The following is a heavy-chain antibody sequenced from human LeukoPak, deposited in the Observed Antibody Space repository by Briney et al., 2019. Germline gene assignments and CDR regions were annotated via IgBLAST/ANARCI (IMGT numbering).Heavy chain of an antibody. D-gene: IGHD2-2*01. CDR2: IIPIFGTA. CDR1: GGTFSSYA. Sequence: GSSVKVSCKASGGTFSSYAISWVRQAPGQGLERMGGIIPIFGTANYAQKFQGRVTITTDESTSTAYMELSSLRSEDTAVYYCARALLLPAAISGSYYFDYWGQGTLVTVSS. J-gene: IGHJ4*02. CDR3: ARALLLPAAISGSYYFDY. V-gene: IGHV1-69*05.